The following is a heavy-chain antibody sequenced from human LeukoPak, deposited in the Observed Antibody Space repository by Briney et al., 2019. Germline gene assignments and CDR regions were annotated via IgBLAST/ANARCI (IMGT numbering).Heavy chain of an antibody. D-gene: IGHD6-13*01. V-gene: IGHV3-30-3*01. CDR3: ARGQLLAAAVYYFDY. CDR2: ISYDGSNK. J-gene: IGHJ4*02. Sequence: PGGSLRLSCAASGSTFSSYAMHWVRQAPGKGLEWVAVISYDGSNKYYADSVKGRFTISRDNSKNTLYLQMNSLRAEDTAVYYCARGQLLAAAVYYFDYWGQGTLVTVSS. CDR1: GSTFSSYA.